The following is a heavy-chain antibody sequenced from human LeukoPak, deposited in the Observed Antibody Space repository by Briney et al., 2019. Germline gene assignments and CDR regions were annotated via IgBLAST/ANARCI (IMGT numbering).Heavy chain of an antibody. V-gene: IGHV3-11*05. CDR3: ARDPYSYGYGAYYFDY. CDR2: ISSSSSYT. CDR1: GFTFSDYY. J-gene: IGHJ4*02. Sequence: GESLKISCAASGFTFSDYYMSWIRQAPGKGLEWVSYISSSSSYTNYADSVKGRFTISRDNAKNSLYLQMNSLRAEDTAVYYCARDPYSYGYGAYYFDYWGQGTLVTVSS. D-gene: IGHD5-18*01.